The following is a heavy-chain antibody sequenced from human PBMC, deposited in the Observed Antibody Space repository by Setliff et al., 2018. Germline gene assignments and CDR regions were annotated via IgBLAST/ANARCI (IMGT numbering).Heavy chain of an antibody. Sequence: WASVKVSCKASGYTFTGYGISWVRQAPGQGLEWMGWISAYNGNTNYAQKLQGRVTMTTDTSTSTAYMELRSLRSDDTAVYYCARDLVGYCSGGSCYDWDYWGQGTLVTVSS. V-gene: IGHV1-18*01. D-gene: IGHD2-15*01. CDR1: GYTFTGYG. J-gene: IGHJ4*02. CDR3: ARDLVGYCSGGSCYDWDY. CDR2: ISAYNGNT.